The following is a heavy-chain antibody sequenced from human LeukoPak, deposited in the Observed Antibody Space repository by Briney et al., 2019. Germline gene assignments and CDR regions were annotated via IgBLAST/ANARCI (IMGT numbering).Heavy chain of an antibody. CDR2: ITPIFGTA. CDR3: ARDLTVVVVAAAPVGRGMDV. J-gene: IGHJ6*02. Sequence: SVKVSCKTSGGTFSSSAITWVRQAPGQGLEWMGGITPIFGTANYAEKVQGRVTITADESTSTAYLQLNSLRSEDTAVYYCARDLTVVVVAAAPVGRGMDVWGQGTTVTVSS. V-gene: IGHV1-69*13. CDR1: GGTFSSSA. D-gene: IGHD2-15*01.